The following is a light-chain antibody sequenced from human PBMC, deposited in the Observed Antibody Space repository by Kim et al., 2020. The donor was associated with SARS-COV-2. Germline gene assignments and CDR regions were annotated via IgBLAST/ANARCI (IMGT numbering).Light chain of an antibody. CDR1: SGSVGSNY. V-gene: IGLV6-57*03. CDR3: QSYDNNNPYI. J-gene: IGLJ1*01. Sequence: NFMLTQPHSVSESPGKTVTISCTRSSGSVGSNYVQWYQQRPGSAPTTVIYEDNQRPSGVPDRFSGSIDTSYNSASLTISGLTTEDEADDYCQSYDNNNPYIFGAGTKVTVL. CDR2: EDN.